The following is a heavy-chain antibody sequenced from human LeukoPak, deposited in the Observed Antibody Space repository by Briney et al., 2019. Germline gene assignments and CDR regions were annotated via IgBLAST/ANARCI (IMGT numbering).Heavy chain of an antibody. J-gene: IGHJ4*02. D-gene: IGHD2-15*01. CDR3: ARDGYCSGGSCYSWSDY. V-gene: IGHV3-30*04. Sequence: GGSLRLSCAASGFTFSNYAMSWVRQAPGKGLEWVAVISYDGSNKYYADSVKGRFTISRDNSKNTLYLQMNSLRAEDTAVYYCARDGYCSGGSCYSWSDYWGQGTLVTVSS. CDR2: ISYDGSNK. CDR1: GFTFSNYA.